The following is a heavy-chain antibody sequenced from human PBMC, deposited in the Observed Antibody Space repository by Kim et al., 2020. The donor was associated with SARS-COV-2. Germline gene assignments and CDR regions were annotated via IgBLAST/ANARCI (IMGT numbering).Heavy chain of an antibody. CDR3: ASDSSGYCSSTSCRPIVHYYYGMDV. J-gene: IGHJ6*02. Sequence: GGSLRLSCAASGFSFSSNSMNWVRQAPGKGLEWVSSISISSSYIYYADSVKGRLTMSRDNAKNSLYLHMNSLRADDTAVYYCASDSSGYCSSTSCRPIVHYYYGMDVWGQGTTVTVSS. CDR2: ISISSSYI. V-gene: IGHV3-21*01. D-gene: IGHD2-2*01. CDR1: GFSFSSNS.